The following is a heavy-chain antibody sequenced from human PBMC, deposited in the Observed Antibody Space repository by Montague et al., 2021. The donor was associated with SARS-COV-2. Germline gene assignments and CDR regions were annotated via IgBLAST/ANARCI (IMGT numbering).Heavy chain of an antibody. Sequence: SETPSLTCNVSGGSISRYYWSWTWQPPGKGQERIGYTNYRGSTNYNPSLKSRVTISVDTSKNQFPLNLSSVTAADTAVDYCARGFDSWGQGTLVTVSS. CDR2: TNYRGST. J-gene: IGHJ4*02. CDR1: GGSISRYY. CDR3: ARGFDS. V-gene: IGHV4-59*01.